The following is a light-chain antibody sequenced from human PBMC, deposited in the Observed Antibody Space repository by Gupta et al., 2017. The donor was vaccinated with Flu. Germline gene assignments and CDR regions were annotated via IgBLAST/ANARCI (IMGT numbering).Light chain of an antibody. Sequence: QSVLTQPPSASGTPGQIVTIPCSGSSSNIGSNFVYWYQQLPGTAPKLLIYRNNKRPSGVPDRFSGSKSGTTASLAISGLRSEDEAEYHCATWDDSVSGPWVFGGGTKLTVL. J-gene: IGLJ3*02. V-gene: IGLV1-47*01. CDR2: RNN. CDR3: ATWDDSVSGPWV. CDR1: SSNIGSNF.